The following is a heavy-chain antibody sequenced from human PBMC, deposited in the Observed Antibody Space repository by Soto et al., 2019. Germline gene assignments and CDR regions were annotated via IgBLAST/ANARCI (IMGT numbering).Heavy chain of an antibody. J-gene: IGHJ4*02. D-gene: IGHD6-19*01. V-gene: IGHV1-18*01. CDR1: GYTFSNYG. Sequence: GASVKVSCKASGYTFSNYGFTWVRQAPGQGPEWMGWTYNGNTRYAQKFQGRVSMTTETSTSTAYMDLRSLTSDDTAVYYCARESSGWPPYYWGQGTLVTVSS. CDR3: ARESSGWPPYY. CDR2: TYNGNT.